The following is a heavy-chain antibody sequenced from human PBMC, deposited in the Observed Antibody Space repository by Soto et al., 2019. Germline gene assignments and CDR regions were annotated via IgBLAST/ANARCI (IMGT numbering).Heavy chain of an antibody. D-gene: IGHD6-13*01. CDR1: GGTFGSCA. V-gene: IGHV1-69*13. J-gene: IGHJ4*02. CDR3: ARDLAAAGLDY. Sequence: GASVKLSSKARGGTFGSCAISWVRQAPGQGLEWMGGIIPIFGTANYAQKFQGRVTITADESTSTAYMELSSLRSEDTAEYYCARDLAAAGLDYWGQGTLVTVPQ. CDR2: IIPIFGTA.